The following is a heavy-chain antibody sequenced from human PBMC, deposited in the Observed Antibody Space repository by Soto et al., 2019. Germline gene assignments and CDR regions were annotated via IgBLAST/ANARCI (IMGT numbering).Heavy chain of an antibody. V-gene: IGHV3-23*01. CDR1: GFTFSSYA. D-gene: IGHD4-17*01. Sequence: GGSLRLSCAASGFTFSSYAMTWVRQAPGKGLEYVSSITGSGSGTFYADSVKGRFTISRDNSKNTLYLQLSSLRAEDTAIYFCAKDPNGDYVGAFESWGQGSLVTVSS. CDR2: ITGSGSGT. CDR3: AKDPNGDYVGAFES. J-gene: IGHJ4*02.